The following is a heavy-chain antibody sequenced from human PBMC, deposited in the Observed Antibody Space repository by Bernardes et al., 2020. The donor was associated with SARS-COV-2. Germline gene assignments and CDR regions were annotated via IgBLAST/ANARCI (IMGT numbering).Heavy chain of an antibody. CDR3: ARDRCSSTSCSPWDDAFDI. D-gene: IGHD2-2*01. CDR2: ISSSSSTI. V-gene: IGHV3-48*04. CDR1: GFTFSSYS. J-gene: IGHJ3*02. Sequence: GGSLRLSCAASGFTFSSYSMNWVRQAPGKGLEWVSYISSSSSTIYYADSVKGRFTISRDNAKNSLYLQMNSLRAEDTAVYYCARDRCSSTSCSPWDDAFDIWGQGTMVTVSS.